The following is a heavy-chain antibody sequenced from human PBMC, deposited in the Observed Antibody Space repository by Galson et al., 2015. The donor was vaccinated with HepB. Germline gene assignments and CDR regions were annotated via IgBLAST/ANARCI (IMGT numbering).Heavy chain of an antibody. V-gene: IGHV1-18*04. CDR1: GYTFNSYG. D-gene: IGHD3-16*01. J-gene: IGHJ4*02. CDR3: ARGGMATRGGPTFDY. CDR2: ISTYNGNT. Sequence: SVKVSCMASGYTFNSYGINWVRQAPGQGPEWMGRISTYNGNTNYAQKFQGRVTMTTDTSTNTVYMELRSLRSDDGAVYYCARGGMATRGGPTFDYWGQGTLVTVSS.